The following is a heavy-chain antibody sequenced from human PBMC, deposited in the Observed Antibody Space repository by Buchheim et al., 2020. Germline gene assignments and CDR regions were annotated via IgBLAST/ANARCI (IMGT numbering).Heavy chain of an antibody. D-gene: IGHD6-19*01. CDR2: ISYDGSNK. Sequence: QVQPVESGGGVVQPGRSLRLSCAASGFTFSSYAMHWVRQAPGKGLEWVAVISYDGSNKYYADSVKGRFTISRDNSKNTLYLQMNSLRAEDTAVYYCASGWLAHSRDYWGQGTL. V-gene: IGHV3-30*04. J-gene: IGHJ4*02. CDR1: GFTFSSYA. CDR3: ASGWLAHSRDY.